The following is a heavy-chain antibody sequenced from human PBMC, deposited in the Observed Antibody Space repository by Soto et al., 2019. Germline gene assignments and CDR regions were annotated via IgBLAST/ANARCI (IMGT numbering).Heavy chain of an antibody. CDR1: GYSFKSYW. D-gene: IGHD3-9*01. Sequence: LKISCKGSGYSFKSYWIGWVRQMPGKGLEWMGIIHPGDSDTRYSPSFQGQVSISVDKSISTAYLQWGSLKASDTAIYYCARLEMSFNDYDIWAGSSSMDVWGQGTTVTVSS. J-gene: IGHJ6*02. V-gene: IGHV5-51*01. CDR2: IHPGDSDT. CDR3: ARLEMSFNDYDIWAGSSSMDV.